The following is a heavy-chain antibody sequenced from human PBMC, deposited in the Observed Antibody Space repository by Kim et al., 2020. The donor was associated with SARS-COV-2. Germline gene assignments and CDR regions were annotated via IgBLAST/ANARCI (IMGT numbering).Heavy chain of an antibody. D-gene: IGHD2-2*01. V-gene: IGHV1-2*02. CDR1: GYTFTGYY. CDR2: INPNSGGT. Sequence: ASVKVSCKASGYTFTGYYMHWVRQAPGQGLEWMGWINPNSGGTNYAQKFQGRVTMTRDTSISTAYMELSRLRSDDTAVYYCARPPPRYCSSTSCPNYYYGMDVWGQGTTVPVSS. CDR3: ARPPPRYCSSTSCPNYYYGMDV. J-gene: IGHJ6*02.